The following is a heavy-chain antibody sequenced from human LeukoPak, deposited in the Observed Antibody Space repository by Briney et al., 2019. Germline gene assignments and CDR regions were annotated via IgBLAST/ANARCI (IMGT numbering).Heavy chain of an antibody. CDR2: IYPGDSDT. V-gene: IGHV5-51*01. CDR3: ARHYYDSSGISTNWFDP. CDR1: GYSFTSYW. D-gene: IGHD3-22*01. Sequence: GESLKISCKGSGYSFTSYWIGWVRPLPGKGLEWMGIIYPGDSDTRYSPSFPGQVTISAAKSISTASLQWSSLTASDTAMYYCARHYYDSSGISTNWFDPWGQGTLVTVSS. J-gene: IGHJ5*02.